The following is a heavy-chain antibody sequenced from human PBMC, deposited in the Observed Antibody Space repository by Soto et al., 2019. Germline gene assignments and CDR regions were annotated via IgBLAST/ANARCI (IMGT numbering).Heavy chain of an antibody. V-gene: IGHV5-51*01. Sequence: GESLKISCKGSGYSFTSYWIGWVRQMPGKGLGWMGFIYPGDSDTRYSPSFQGQVTISADKSISTAYLQWSSRKASDTAMYYCARCDSSGWPYYFDYWGQGTLVTVSS. D-gene: IGHD6-19*01. CDR3: ARCDSSGWPYYFDY. CDR2: IYPGDSDT. CDR1: GYSFTSYW. J-gene: IGHJ4*02.